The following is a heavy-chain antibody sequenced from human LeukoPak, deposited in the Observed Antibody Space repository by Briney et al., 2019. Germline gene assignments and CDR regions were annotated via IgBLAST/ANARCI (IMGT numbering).Heavy chain of an antibody. J-gene: IGHJ4*02. D-gene: IGHD3-10*01. CDR3: AIAYESGSFYRAFAY. CDR2: ISGDSDNK. CDR1: GLNVAAYA. V-gene: IGHV3-43*02. Sequence: GGSLRLSCAASGLNVAAYAMYWVRQLPGKSLEWVSLISGDSDNKYSAASVKGRFAISRDNSKNSLYLQMNSLTTEDTALYYCAIAYESGSFYRAFAYWGQGALVTVSS.